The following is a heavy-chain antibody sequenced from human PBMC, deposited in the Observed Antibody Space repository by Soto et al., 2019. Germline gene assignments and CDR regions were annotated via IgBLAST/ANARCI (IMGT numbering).Heavy chain of an antibody. CDR1: GGYISSSSYY. CDR3: ARHTPAATTHYYYYYMDV. CDR2: IYYSGST. Sequence: PSETLSLTCTVSGGYISSSSYYWGWIRQPPGKGLEWIGSIYYSGSTYYNPSLKSRVTISVDTSKNQFSLKLSSVTAADTAVYYCARHTPAATTHYYYYYMDVWGKGTTVTVSS. V-gene: IGHV4-39*01. J-gene: IGHJ6*03. D-gene: IGHD2-2*01.